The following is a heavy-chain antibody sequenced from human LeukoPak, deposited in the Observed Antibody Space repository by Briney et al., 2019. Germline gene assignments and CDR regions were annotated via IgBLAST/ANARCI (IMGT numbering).Heavy chain of an antibody. CDR3: ARDSGYGDPFDY. J-gene: IGHJ4*02. Sequence: PSETLSLTCAVYGGSFSGYYWSWIRQPPGKGLEWIGEINHSGSTNYYPSLESRVTISVDTSKNQFSLKLNSVTAADTAVYYCARDSGYGDPFDYWGQGTLVTVSS. CDR1: GGSFSGYY. CDR2: INHSGST. D-gene: IGHD5-18*01. V-gene: IGHV4-34*01.